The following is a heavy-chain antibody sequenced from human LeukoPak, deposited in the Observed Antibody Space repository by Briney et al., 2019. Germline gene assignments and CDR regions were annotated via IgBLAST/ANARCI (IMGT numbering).Heavy chain of an antibody. CDR2: IKQDGSVK. CDR3: ARDISLAY. Sequence: GGSLRLSCAASGFTFSSYAMSWVRQAPGKGLECVANIKQDGSVKSYVDSVKGRFTISRDNAQNSLYLQMNSLRAEDTAVYYCARDISLAYWGQGTLVTVSS. CDR1: GFTFSSYA. V-gene: IGHV3-7*04. J-gene: IGHJ4*02. D-gene: IGHD3-16*01.